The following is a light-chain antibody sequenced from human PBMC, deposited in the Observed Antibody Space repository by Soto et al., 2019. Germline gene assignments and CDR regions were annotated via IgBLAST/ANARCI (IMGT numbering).Light chain of an antibody. V-gene: IGLV1-47*01. CDR3: EAWDDSLGV. J-gene: IGLJ1*01. CDR2: RNN. Sequence: QSVLTQPPSASGTPGQRVTISCSGSSSNIGSNYVYWYQQLPGTAPKLLIYRNNQRPSGVPDRFSGSKSGTSASLAISGLRSEDEADYYCEAWDDSLGVFGTGTKVTVL. CDR1: SSNIGSNY.